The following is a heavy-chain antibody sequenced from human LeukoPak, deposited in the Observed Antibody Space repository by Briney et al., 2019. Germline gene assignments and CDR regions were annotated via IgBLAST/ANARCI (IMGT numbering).Heavy chain of an antibody. CDR2: ISSSGSTI. Sequence: GRSLRLSCAASGFTFSDYYMSWIRQAPGKGLEWVSYISSSGSTIYYADSVKGRFTISRDNAKNSLYLQMNSLRAEDTAVYYCARDVPSNYYDSSGYSPEGYFQHWGQGTLVTVSS. J-gene: IGHJ1*01. CDR1: GFTFSDYY. CDR3: ARDVPSNYYDSSGYSPEGYFQH. D-gene: IGHD3-22*01. V-gene: IGHV3-11*01.